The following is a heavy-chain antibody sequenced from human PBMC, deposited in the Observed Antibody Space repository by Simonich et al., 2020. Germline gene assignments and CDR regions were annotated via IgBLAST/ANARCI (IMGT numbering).Heavy chain of an antibody. J-gene: IGHJ5*02. V-gene: IGHV3-23*01. CDR3: AKDSSLVGATDWFDP. CDR2: ISGRGDST. Sequence: EVQLLESGGGLVQPGGSLRLSCAASGFTFSSYAMSWVRQAQGKGLEWGSAISGRGDSTYYADSVKGRFTLSRDNSKNTLYLQMNSLRAEDTAVYYCAKDSSLVGATDWFDPWGQGTLVTVSS. CDR1: GFTFSSYA. D-gene: IGHD1-26*01.